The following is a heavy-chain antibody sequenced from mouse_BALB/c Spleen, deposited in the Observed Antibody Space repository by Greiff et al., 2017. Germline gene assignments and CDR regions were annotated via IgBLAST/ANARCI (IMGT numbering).Heavy chain of an antibody. CDR3: TRVEGGYYFFAY. Sequence: DVKLVESGGGLVKPGGSLKLSCAASGFTFSSYTMSWVRQTPEKRLEWVATISSGGSYTYYPDSVKGRFTISRDNAKNTLYLQMSSLKSEDTAMYYCTRVEGGYYFFAYWGQGTLVTVSA. V-gene: IGHV5-6-4*01. J-gene: IGHJ3*01. CDR1: GFTFSSYT. CDR2: ISSGGSYT. D-gene: IGHD2-3*01.